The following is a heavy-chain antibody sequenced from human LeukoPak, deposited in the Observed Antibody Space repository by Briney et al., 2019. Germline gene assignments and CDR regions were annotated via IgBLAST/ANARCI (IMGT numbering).Heavy chain of an antibody. D-gene: IGHD6-19*01. J-gene: IGHJ4*02. CDR1: GGSISSSSYY. V-gene: IGHV4-39*07. Sequence: SETLSLTCTVSGGSISSSSYYWGWIRQPPGKGLEWIGSIYYSGSTYYNPSLKSRVTISVDTSKNQFSLKLSSVTAADTAVYYCARGALMRIGYSSGWYYFDYWGQGTLVTVSS. CDR2: IYYSGST. CDR3: ARGALMRIGYSSGWYYFDY.